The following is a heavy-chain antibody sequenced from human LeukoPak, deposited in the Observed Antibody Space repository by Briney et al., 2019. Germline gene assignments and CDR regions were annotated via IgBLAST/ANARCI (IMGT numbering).Heavy chain of an antibody. CDR3: AKYPPPWLVNDRLDY. D-gene: IGHD6-19*01. V-gene: IGHV3-23*01. CDR2: ISGSGGST. Sequence: GGSLRLSCAASGFTFSSYAMSWVRQAPGKGLEWVSAISGSGGSTYYADSVKGRFTISRDNSKNTLYLQMNSLRAEDTAVYNCAKYPPPWLVNDRLDYWGQGTLVTVSS. CDR1: GFTFSSYA. J-gene: IGHJ4*02.